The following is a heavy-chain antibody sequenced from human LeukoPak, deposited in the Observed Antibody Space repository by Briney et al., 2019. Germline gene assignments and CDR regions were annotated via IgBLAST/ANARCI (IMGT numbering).Heavy chain of an antibody. D-gene: IGHD6-19*01. Sequence: GASVKLSCKAAGYTFSGYYMHWGRQAPGQGLGWMGWINPNSGGTNYAQKFHGRVTMTRDTTISTDYMELSRLRSDDTAVYYCARRVYSSGWRYFDYWGQGTLVTVSS. V-gene: IGHV1-2*02. CDR2: INPNSGGT. CDR3: ARRVYSSGWRYFDY. CDR1: GYTFSGYY. J-gene: IGHJ4*02.